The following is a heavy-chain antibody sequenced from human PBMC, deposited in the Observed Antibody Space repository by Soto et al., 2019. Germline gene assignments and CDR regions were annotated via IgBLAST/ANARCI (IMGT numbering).Heavy chain of an antibody. CDR2: IGIYANT. Sequence: EVELLESGGXXVQPGGSLRLSCAASGFTFSSYDINWVRQAPGKGLEWVSAIGIYANTYYAGSVKGRFTISRDDSKNTVYLQLNSLRVDDTAVYYCAKESTVGSPGDYFDSWGQGTLVTVSS. J-gene: IGHJ4*02. D-gene: IGHD1-26*01. V-gene: IGHV3-23*01. CDR3: AKESTVGSPGDYFDS. CDR1: GFTFSSYD.